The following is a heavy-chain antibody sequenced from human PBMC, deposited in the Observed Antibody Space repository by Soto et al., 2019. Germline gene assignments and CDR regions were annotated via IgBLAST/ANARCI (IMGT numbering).Heavy chain of an antibody. D-gene: IGHD6-6*01. CDR3: ARQGGDSSSPYYYYGMDV. CDR2: IYYSGST. CDR1: GGSISSSSYY. Sequence: PSETLSLTCTVSGGSISSSSYYWGWIRQPPGKGLEWIGSIYYSGSTYYNPSLKSRVTISVDTSKNQFSLKLSSVTAADTAVYYCARQGGDSSSPYYYYGMDVWGQGTTVTVS. V-gene: IGHV4-39*01. J-gene: IGHJ6*02.